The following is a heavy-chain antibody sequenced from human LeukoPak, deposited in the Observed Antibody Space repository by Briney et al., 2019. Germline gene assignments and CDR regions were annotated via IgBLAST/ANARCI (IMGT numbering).Heavy chain of an antibody. D-gene: IGHD4-23*01. CDR2: INHSGST. Sequence: KASETLSLTCAVYGGSFSGYYWSWIRQPPGKGLEWIGEINHSGSTNYNPSLKSRVTISVDTSKNQFSLKLSSVTAADTAVYYCASVGGNKDYWGQGTLVTVSS. J-gene: IGHJ4*02. CDR1: GGSFSGYY. CDR3: ASVGGNKDY. V-gene: IGHV4-34*01.